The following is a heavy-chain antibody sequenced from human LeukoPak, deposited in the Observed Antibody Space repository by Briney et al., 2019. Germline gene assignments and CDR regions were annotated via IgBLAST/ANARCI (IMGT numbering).Heavy chain of an antibody. V-gene: IGHV3-7*01. D-gene: IGHD3-10*01. CDR2: IKQDGSEK. J-gene: IGHJ6*03. CDR1: GFTFSSYW. Sequence: GGSLRLSCAASGFTFSSYWMSWVREAPGKGLEWVANIKQDGSEKYYVDSVKGRFTISRDNAKNSLYLQMNSLRAEDTAVYYCASRGPAYRYYYYYMDVWGKGTTVTVPS. CDR3: ASRGPAYRYYYYYMDV.